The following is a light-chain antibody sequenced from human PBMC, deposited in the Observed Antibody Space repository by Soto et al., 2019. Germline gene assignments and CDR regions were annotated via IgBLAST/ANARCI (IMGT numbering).Light chain of an antibody. CDR1: NIGRKS. Sequence: SYELTQPPSVSVAPGKTASITCEGNNIGRKSVHWYQQRPGQAPMVVIYYDGDRPSGIPERFSGSNSGTAATLTISGVEAGDEADYYCQVWDSGVDHIIFGGGTEVTVL. J-gene: IGLJ2*01. CDR3: QVWDSGVDHII. CDR2: YDG. V-gene: IGLV3-21*04.